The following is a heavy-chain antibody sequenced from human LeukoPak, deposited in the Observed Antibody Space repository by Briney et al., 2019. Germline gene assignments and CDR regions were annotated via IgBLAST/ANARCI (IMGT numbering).Heavy chain of an antibody. J-gene: IGHJ4*02. CDR2: IKPGGSEK. CDR3: ARDTVGVIVY. CDR1: GFTFSSSW. D-gene: IGHD3-16*02. V-gene: IGHV3-7*01. Sequence: PGGSLRLSCAASGFTFSSSWMSWVRQAPGKGLEWLTNIKPGGSEKYYVDSVKGRFTIYRDNAKNSLYLQMNSLRAEDTALFYCARDTVGVIVYWAQGTGVTV.